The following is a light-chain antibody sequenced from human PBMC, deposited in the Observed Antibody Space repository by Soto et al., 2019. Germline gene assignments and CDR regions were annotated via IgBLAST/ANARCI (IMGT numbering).Light chain of an antibody. V-gene: IGKV1-39*01. J-gene: IGKJ2*01. Sequence: DIQMTQSPSSLSASVGDRVTITCRASQSISSYLNWYQQKPGKAPKLLIYAASSLHSGVPSRFSGSGSGTDFTLTIRSLQPDDFATYYCQQSYSTPYTFGQGTKVDIK. CDR2: AAS. CDR3: QQSYSTPYT. CDR1: QSISSY.